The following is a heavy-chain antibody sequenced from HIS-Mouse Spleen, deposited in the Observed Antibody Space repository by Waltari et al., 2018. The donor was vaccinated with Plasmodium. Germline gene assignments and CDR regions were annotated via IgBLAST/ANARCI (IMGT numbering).Heavy chain of an antibody. Sequence: QVQLQQWGAGLLKPSETLSLTCAVYGGSFSGYYWSWIRQPPGKGLEWIGEINHSGSPNYNPALKSRGTISVYTSKNQFSLKLCSVTAADTAVYYCARLVVVASKDSYWGQGTLVTVSS. CDR1: GGSFSGYY. J-gene: IGHJ4*02. CDR3: ARLVVVASKDSY. D-gene: IGHD2-15*01. CDR2: INHSGSP. V-gene: IGHV4-34*01.